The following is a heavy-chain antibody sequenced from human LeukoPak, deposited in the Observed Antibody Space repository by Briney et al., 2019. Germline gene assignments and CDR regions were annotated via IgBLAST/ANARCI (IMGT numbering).Heavy chain of an antibody. CDR3: ARHVGLPAAIPYYFDY. D-gene: IGHD2-2*01. Sequence: PSETLSLTCAVSGYSISSGYYWGWIRQPPGKGLEWIGSIYRSGSTYYNPPLKSRVTISVDTSKNQFSLKLSSVTAADTAVYYCARHVGLPAAIPYYFDYWGQGTLVTVSS. V-gene: IGHV4-38-2*01. CDR1: GYSISSGYY. CDR2: IYRSGST. J-gene: IGHJ4*02.